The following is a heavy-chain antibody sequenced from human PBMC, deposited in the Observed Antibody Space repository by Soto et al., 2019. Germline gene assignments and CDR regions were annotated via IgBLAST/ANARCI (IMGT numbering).Heavy chain of an antibody. V-gene: IGHV2-26*01. J-gene: IGHJ3*01. CDR2: IFSNDEQ. D-gene: IGHD3-16*01. Sequence: QVTLKESGPVLVKPTETLTLTCTVSGFSLSNARMGVSWIRQPPGKALEWLAHIFSNDEQSYRTFLKSRLTISKDTSKSQVVLTMTNMDPVDTATYYCARSLMLTFGGVVTYAAFDFWGQGTMVTVSS. CDR1: GFSLSNARMG. CDR3: ARSLMLTFGGVVTYAAFDF.